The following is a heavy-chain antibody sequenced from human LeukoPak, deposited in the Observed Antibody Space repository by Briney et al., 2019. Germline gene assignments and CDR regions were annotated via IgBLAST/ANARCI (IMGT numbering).Heavy chain of an antibody. CDR1: GGSISSYY. J-gene: IGHJ6*02. CDR3: ARAYSSSSDYYYYGMDV. D-gene: IGHD6-6*01. CDR2: IYYSGST. Sequence: PSETLSLTCTVSGGSISSYYWSWIRQPPGKGLEWIGYIYYSGSTNYNPSLKSRVTISVDTSKNQFSLKLSSVTAADTAVYYCARAYSSSSDYYYYGMDVWGQGTTVTVSS. V-gene: IGHV4-59*01.